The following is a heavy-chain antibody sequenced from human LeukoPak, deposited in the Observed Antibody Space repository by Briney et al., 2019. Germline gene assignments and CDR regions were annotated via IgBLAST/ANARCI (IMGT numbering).Heavy chain of an antibody. J-gene: IGHJ6*04. V-gene: IGHV1-69*06. D-gene: IGHD1-1*01. CDR2: IIPIFGTA. Sequence: ASVKVSCKASGGTLSSYAISWVRQAPGQGLEWMGGIIPIFGTANYAQKFQGRVTITADKSTSTAYMELSSLRSEDTAVYYCARGGTTTYYYYGMDVWGKGTTVTVSS. CDR3: ARGGTTTYYYYGMDV. CDR1: GGTLSSYA.